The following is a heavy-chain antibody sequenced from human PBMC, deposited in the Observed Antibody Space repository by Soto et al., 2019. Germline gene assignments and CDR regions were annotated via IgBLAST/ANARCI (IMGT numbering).Heavy chain of an antibody. V-gene: IGHV4-30-4*02. Sequence: SDTLSLTCTVSGGSISSGDYYWSWIRQPPWKCLEWIGYIYYSGSTYYNPSLKSRVTISVYTYKNQFSLKLSSVTAADTAVYYCARVTVVTLPFGYWGQGTIVTVSS. D-gene: IGHD4-17*01. CDR3: ARVTVVTLPFGY. CDR2: IYYSGST. J-gene: IGHJ4*02. CDR1: GGSISSGDYY.